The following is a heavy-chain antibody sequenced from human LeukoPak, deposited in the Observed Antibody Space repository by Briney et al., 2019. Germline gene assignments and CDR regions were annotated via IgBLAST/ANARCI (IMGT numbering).Heavy chain of an antibody. CDR3: ARVPAVAGRAY. J-gene: IGHJ4*02. CDR1: GGSISISRSY. Sequence: SETLSLTCSVSGGSISISRSYWGWIRQPPGKGLEWIGSIYYSGSTYYNPSLKSRVTISVDTSKNQFSLKLSSVTAADTAVYYCARVPAVAGRAYWGQGTLVTVSS. CDR2: IYYSGST. D-gene: IGHD6-19*01. V-gene: IGHV4-39*07.